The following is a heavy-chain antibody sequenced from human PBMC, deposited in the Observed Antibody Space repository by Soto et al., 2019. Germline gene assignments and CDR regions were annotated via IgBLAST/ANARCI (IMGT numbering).Heavy chain of an antibody. CDR2: IYYSGST. V-gene: IGHV4-59*01. J-gene: IGHJ5*02. D-gene: IGHD3-3*01. CDR1: GGSISSYY. Sequence: PSETLSLTCTVAGGSISSYYWSWIRQPPGKGLEWIGYIYYSGSTNYNPSLKSRVTISLDTSKNQFSLKLSSVTAAATAVYYCARGYNDFWSGYFTWFDPWGQGTLVTVSS. CDR3: ARGYNDFWSGYFTWFDP.